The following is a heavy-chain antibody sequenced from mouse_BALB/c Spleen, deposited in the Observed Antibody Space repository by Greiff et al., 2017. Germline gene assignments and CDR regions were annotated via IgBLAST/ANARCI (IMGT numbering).Heavy chain of an antibody. CDR2: INPSTGYT. CDR1: GYTFTSYW. CDR3: AREGGQLGFPPWFAY. D-gene: IGHD3-2*01. Sequence: QVHVKQSGAELAKPGASVKMSCKASGYTFTSYWMHWVKQRPGQGLEWIGYINPSTGYTEYNQKFKDKATLTADKSSSTAYMQLSSLTSEDSAVYYCAREGGQLGFPPWFAYWGQGTLVTVSA. J-gene: IGHJ3*01. V-gene: IGHV1-7*01.